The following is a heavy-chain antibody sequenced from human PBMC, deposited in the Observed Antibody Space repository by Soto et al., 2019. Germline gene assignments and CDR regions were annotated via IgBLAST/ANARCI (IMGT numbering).Heavy chain of an antibody. CDR1: GFTFSSYG. CDR2: IWYDGSNK. V-gene: IGHV3-33*01. CDR3: ARDSLARHSSRDYPGN. Sequence: QVQLVESGGGVVQPGRSLRLSCAASGFTFSSYGMHWVRQAPGKGLEWVAVIWYDGSNKYYADSVKGRFTISRDNSKNTLYLQMNSLRAEDTAVYYCARDSLARHSSRDYPGNWGQGTLVTVSS. D-gene: IGHD6-13*01. J-gene: IGHJ4*02.